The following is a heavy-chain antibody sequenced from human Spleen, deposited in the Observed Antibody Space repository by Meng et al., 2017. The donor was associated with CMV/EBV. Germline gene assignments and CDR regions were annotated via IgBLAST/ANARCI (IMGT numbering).Heavy chain of an antibody. J-gene: IGHJ4*02. CDR3: ARSRELKLYFDY. V-gene: IGHV1-2*02. CDR1: GYTFTGYY. CDR2: INPNSGGT. Sequence: HVQRGRSGAEVKKPGASVKVSCKASGYTFTGYYMHWVRQAPGQGLEWMGWINPNSGGTNYAQKFQGRVTMTRDTSISTAYMELSRLRSDDTAVYYCARSRELKLYFDYWGQGTLVTVSS. D-gene: IGHD1-26*01.